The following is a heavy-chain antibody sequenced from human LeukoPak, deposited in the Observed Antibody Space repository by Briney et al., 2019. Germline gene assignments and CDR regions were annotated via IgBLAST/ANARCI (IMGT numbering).Heavy chain of an antibody. D-gene: IGHD5-18*01. J-gene: IGHJ3*02. CDR1: GFTFSSYS. CDR2: ISSSSSTI. CDR3: ARGRGYSYGYSGFAFDI. Sequence: GGSLRLSCAASGFTFSSYSMNWVRQAPGKGLEWVSYISSSSSTIYYADSVKGRFTISRDNAKNSLYLQMNSLRAEDTAVYYCARGRGYSYGYSGFAFDIWGQGTMVTVSS. V-gene: IGHV3-48*01.